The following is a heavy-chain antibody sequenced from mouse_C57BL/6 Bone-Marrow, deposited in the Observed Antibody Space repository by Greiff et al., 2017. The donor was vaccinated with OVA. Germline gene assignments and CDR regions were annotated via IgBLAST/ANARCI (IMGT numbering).Heavy chain of an antibody. CDR3: ARGWLLLIYAMDY. V-gene: IGHV1-55*01. J-gene: IGHJ4*01. CDR1: GYTFTSYW. Sequence: VQLQQPGAELVKPGASVTMSCKASGYTFTSYWITWVKQRPGQGLEWIGDIYPGSGSTNYNEKFKSKATLTVDTSSSTAYMQLSSLTSEDSAVYDGARGWLLLIYAMDYWGQGTSVTVSS. D-gene: IGHD2-3*01. CDR2: IYPGSGST.